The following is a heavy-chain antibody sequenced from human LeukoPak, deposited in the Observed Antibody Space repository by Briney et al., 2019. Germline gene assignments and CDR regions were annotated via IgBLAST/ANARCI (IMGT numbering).Heavy chain of an antibody. CDR2: INWNGGST. V-gene: IGHV3-20*04. CDR3: ARPRGCGTATCNNFDY. Sequence: AGGSLRLSCAASGFTFDDYGMSWVRQAPGKGLEWVSGINWNGGSTGYADSVKGRFTISRDNAKNSLYLQMNSLRVEDTAEYYCARPRGCGTATCNNFDYWGQGTLVSVSS. CDR1: GFTFDDYG. J-gene: IGHJ4*02. D-gene: IGHD2-21*01.